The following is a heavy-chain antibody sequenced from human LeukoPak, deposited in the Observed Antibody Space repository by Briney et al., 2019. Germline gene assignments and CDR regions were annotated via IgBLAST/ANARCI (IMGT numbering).Heavy chain of an antibody. CDR3: ARDLHKYSYGALGY. V-gene: IGHV3-48*04. CDR1: GFTFSSYS. J-gene: IGHJ4*02. CDR2: ISSSSSTI. Sequence: GGSLRLSCAASGFTFSSYSMNWVRQAPGKGLEWVSYISSSSSTIYYADSVKGRFTISRDNAKNSLYLQMNSLRAEDTAVYYCARDLHKYSYGALGYWGQGTLVTVSS. D-gene: IGHD5-18*01.